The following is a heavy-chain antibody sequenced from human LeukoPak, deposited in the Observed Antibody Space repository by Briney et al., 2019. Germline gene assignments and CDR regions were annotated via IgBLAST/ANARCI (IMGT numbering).Heavy chain of an antibody. V-gene: IGHV4-59*01. CDR1: GGPLSAYY. Sequence: SETLSLTCTVSGGPLSAYYWTWIRQPPGKGLEWIGYIYDTGNTNYNPSLKSRVTISVDTSKNQFSLKLTSVTAADTAVYYCASGETGSTLGGYWGQGTLATVSS. J-gene: IGHJ4*02. CDR2: IYDTGNT. D-gene: IGHD1-1*01. CDR3: ASGETGSTLGGY.